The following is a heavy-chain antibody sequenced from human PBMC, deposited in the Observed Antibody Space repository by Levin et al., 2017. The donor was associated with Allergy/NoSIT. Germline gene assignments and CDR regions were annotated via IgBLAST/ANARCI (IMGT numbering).Heavy chain of an antibody. CDR1: GGTFSSYA. D-gene: IGHD3-9*01. J-gene: IGHJ5*02. CDR3: ARGLRYLDWIGFDP. CDR2: IIPILGIA. Sequence: PGGSLRLSCKASGGTFSSYAISWVRQAPGQGLEWMGRIIPILGIANYAQKFQGRVTITADKSTSTAYMELSSLRSEDTAVYYCARGLRYLDWIGFDPWGQGTLVTVSS. V-gene: IGHV1-69*04.